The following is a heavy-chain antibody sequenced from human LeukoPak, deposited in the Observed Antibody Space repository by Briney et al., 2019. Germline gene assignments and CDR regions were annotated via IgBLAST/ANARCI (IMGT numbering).Heavy chain of an antibody. Sequence: PGGSLRLSCAASGGPFSSLTMSWIRQSPGKGLEWVPGLTGNGGRTFYADSVKGRFTISRDNSKNTVFLQVHSLRTEDTAIYYCAMTLAGVLDSFDSWGQGTLVTVSS. V-gene: IGHV3-23*01. D-gene: IGHD1-1*01. CDR1: GGPFSSLT. J-gene: IGHJ4*02. CDR3: AMTLAGVLDSFDS. CDR2: LTGNGGRT.